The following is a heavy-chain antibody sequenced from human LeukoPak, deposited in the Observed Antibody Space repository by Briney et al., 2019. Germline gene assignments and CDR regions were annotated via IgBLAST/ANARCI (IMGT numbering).Heavy chain of an antibody. Sequence: SETLSLTCSVSGGSVSSGSYYWSWIRQPPGKGLEWIGDIYHSGSTNYNPSLKSRVTISVDTSKNQFSLKLKSVTAADTAVYHCARENRGGLEDYWGQGTLVTVSS. CDR3: ARENRGGLEDY. CDR2: IYHSGST. J-gene: IGHJ4*02. D-gene: IGHD3-16*01. V-gene: IGHV4-61*01. CDR1: GGSVSSGSYY.